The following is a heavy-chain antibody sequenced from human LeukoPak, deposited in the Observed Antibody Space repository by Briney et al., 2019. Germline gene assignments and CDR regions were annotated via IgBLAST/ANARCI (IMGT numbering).Heavy chain of an antibody. D-gene: IGHD6-13*01. V-gene: IGHV3-21*01. CDR3: ARAERVQQLLYYYYYMDV. J-gene: IGHJ6*03. CDR1: GFNFSSYS. Sequence: KPGGSLRLSCAASGFNFSSYSMNWVRQAPGKGLEWVSSISSSSSYIYYADSVKGRFTISRDNAKNSLYLQMNSLRAEDTAVYYCARAERVQQLLYYYYYMDVWGKGTTVTVSS. CDR2: ISSSSSYI.